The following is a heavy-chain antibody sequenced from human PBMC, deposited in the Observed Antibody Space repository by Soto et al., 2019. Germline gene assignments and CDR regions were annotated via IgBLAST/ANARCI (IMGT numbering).Heavy chain of an antibody. CDR2: ISGSGGST. Sequence: SLRLSCAASGFTFSSYAMSWVRQAPGKGLEWVSAISGSGGSTYYADSVKGRFTISRDNSKNTLYLQMNSLRAEDTAVYYCAKASLQGTMTPFYYWGQGTLVTVS. D-gene: IGHD3-22*01. V-gene: IGHV3-23*01. CDR3: AKASLQGTMTPFYY. J-gene: IGHJ4*02. CDR1: GFTFSSYA.